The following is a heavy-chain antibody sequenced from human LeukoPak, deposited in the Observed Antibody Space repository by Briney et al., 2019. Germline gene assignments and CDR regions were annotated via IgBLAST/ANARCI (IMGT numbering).Heavy chain of an antibody. CDR2: IKQDRSEK. CDR3: ARQHGGNPYFDY. Sequence: GGSLRLSCAASGFTFSSYRMSWVRHAPGKGLEWVANIKQDRSEKYYVDSVKGRFTIPRDNDKNSLYLQMNSLSAEDTAVYYCARQHGGNPYFDYWGQGHLVTVSS. CDR1: GFTFSSYR. V-gene: IGHV3-7*03. D-gene: IGHD4-23*01. J-gene: IGHJ4*02.